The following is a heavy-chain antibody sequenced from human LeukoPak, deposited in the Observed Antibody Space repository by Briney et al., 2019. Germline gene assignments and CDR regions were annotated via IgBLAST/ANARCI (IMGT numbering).Heavy chain of an antibody. CDR3: AAPIVVVPAAILGDAFDI. V-gene: IGHV3-30*02. CDR2: IRCDGSNK. J-gene: IGHJ3*02. CDR1: GFTFSSYG. D-gene: IGHD2-2*01. Sequence: GGSLRLSCAASGFTFSSYGMHWVRQAPGKGLEWVAFIRCDGSNKYYADSVKGRFTISRDNSKNTLYLQMHSLRAEDTAVYYCAAPIVVVPAAILGDAFDIWGQGTMVTVSS.